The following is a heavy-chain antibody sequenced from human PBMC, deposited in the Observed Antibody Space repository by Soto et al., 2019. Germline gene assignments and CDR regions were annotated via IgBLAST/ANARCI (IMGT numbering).Heavy chain of an antibody. CDR1: GGSISGGGYS. CDR3: ARDLNWFDP. Sequence: SETLCLTCAVAGGSISGGGYSWSWIRQPPGKGLEWIGYIYYSGSTNYNPSLKSRVTISVDTSKNQFSLKLSSVTAADTAVYYCARDLNWFDPWGQGTLVTVSS. V-gene: IGHV4-61*08. CDR2: IYYSGST. J-gene: IGHJ5*02.